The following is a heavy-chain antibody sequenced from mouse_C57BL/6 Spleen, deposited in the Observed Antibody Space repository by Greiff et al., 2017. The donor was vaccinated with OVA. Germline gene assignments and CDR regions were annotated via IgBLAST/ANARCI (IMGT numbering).Heavy chain of an antibody. V-gene: IGHV1-64*01. D-gene: IGHD2-4*01. CDR3: RGLRDYFDY. CDR2: IHPNSGST. Sequence: QVQLKQPGAELVKPGASVKLSCKASGYTFTSYWMHWVKQRPGQGLEWIGMIHPNSGSTNYNEKFKSKATLTVDKSSSTAYMQLSSLTSEDSAVYYCRGLRDYFDYWGQGTTLTVSS. CDR1: GYTFTSYW. J-gene: IGHJ2*01.